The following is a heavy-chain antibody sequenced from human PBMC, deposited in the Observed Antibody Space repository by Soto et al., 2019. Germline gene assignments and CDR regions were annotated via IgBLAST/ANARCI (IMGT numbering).Heavy chain of an antibody. Sequence: QVQLVQSGAEVKKPGASVNVSCKASGYSFTSYYMNWVRQAPGQGLEWVGMIDPNDDSTNYAQIFQARVTITRDTSTSTVYMELSSLRSEDTAVYYCARGRYSKSSSLGYWGQGSLVTVSS. D-gene: IGHD6-6*01. CDR1: GYSFTSYY. J-gene: IGHJ4*02. CDR3: ARGRYSKSSSLGY. V-gene: IGHV1-46*01. CDR2: IDPNDDST.